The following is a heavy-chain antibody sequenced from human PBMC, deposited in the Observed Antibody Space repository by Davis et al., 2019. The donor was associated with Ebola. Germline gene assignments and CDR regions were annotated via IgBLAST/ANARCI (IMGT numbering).Heavy chain of an antibody. CDR2: INPSGGST. J-gene: IGHJ4*02. D-gene: IGHD3-3*01. CDR3: ARDPPDDFWSGYPNFDY. CDR1: GYTFTSYY. V-gene: IGHV1-46*01. Sequence: ASVKVSCKASGYTFTSYYMHWVRQAPGQGLEWMGIINPSGGSTSYAQKFQGRVTMTRDTSTSTVYMELRSLRSDDTAVYYCARDPPDDFWSGYPNFDYWGQGTLVTVSS.